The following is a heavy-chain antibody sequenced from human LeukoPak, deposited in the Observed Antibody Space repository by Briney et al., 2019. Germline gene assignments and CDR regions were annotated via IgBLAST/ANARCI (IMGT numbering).Heavy chain of an antibody. CDR1: GFTFSDYY. CDR3: ASLGLRSNLSY. CDR2: IGSSGSTI. D-gene: IGHD3-10*01. V-gene: IGHV3-11*01. Sequence: GGSLRLSCAASGFTFSDYYMSWIRQAPGKGLEWVSYIGSSGSTIYYADSVKGRFTISRENAKNSLYLQMNSLRAEDTAVYYCASLGLRSNLSYWGQGTLVTVSS. J-gene: IGHJ4*02.